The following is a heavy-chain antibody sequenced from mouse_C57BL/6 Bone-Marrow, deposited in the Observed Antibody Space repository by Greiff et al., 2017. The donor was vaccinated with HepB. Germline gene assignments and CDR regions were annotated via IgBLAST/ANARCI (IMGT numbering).Heavy chain of an antibody. CDR3: ARYAYGSLDY. D-gene: IGHD1-1*01. J-gene: IGHJ2*01. CDR1: GFTFTDYY. CDR2: IRDKANGYTT. V-gene: IGHV7-3*01. Sequence: DVKLVESGGGLVQPGGSLSLSCAASGFTFTDYYMSWVRQPPVKALEWLGFIRDKANGYTTEYSASVKGRFTISRDNSQSILYLQMNALRAEDSATYYCARYAYGSLDYWGQGTTLTVSS.